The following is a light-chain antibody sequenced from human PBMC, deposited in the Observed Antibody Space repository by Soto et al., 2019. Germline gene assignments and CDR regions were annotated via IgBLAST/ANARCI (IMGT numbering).Light chain of an antibody. CDR2: GAS. CDR3: QQYNNWLPYT. J-gene: IGKJ2*01. Sequence: EIVMTQSPATLSVSPRERATLSCRASQSVSSNLAWYQQKPGQAPRLLIYGASTRATGIPARFSGSGSGTEFTLTISSLQSEDFAVYYCQQYNNWLPYTFGQGTKLEIK. V-gene: IGKV3-15*01. CDR1: QSVSSN.